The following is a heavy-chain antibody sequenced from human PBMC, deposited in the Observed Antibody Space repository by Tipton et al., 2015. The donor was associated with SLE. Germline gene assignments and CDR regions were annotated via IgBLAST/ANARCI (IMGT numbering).Heavy chain of an antibody. D-gene: IGHD3/OR15-3a*01. V-gene: IGHV4-61*02. CDR1: GDSISGGSYY. J-gene: IGHJ4*02. CDR2: ISTSGST. CDR3: ARRDFWTGYFDY. Sequence: TLSLTCTVSGDSISGGSYYWNWIRQPAGKGLEWVGRISTSGSTNYNPSLKGRGTISVDTSKNQFSLKLTSVTAADTAVYYCARRDFWTGYFDYWGQGTLVTVSS.